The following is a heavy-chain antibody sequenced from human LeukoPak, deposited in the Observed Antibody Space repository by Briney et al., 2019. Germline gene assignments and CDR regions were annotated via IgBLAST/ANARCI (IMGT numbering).Heavy chain of an antibody. V-gene: IGHV1-3*01. J-gene: IGHJ3*02. CDR2: INVGNGNT. D-gene: IGHD2-2*01. Sequence: APVKVSCKASGYTFTSYAIHWVRQAPGQRLEWMGWINVGNGNTKHSQKFQGRVTITRDTSASTAYMELSSLRSEDTAVYYCARDLGGFCSSTSCFYAFDIWGQGTMVTVSS. CDR3: ARDLGGFCSSTSCFYAFDI. CDR1: GYTFTSYA.